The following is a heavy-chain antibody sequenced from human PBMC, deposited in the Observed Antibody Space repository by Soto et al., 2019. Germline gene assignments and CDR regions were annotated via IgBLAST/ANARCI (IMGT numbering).Heavy chain of an antibody. D-gene: IGHD2-8*01. CDR2: IKSKNDGGAT. CDR3: TTDAQWGI. Sequence: PGGSLRLSCAASGFTFSSYWMNWVRQAPGKGLGWVGRIKSKNDGGATEYSAPVKDRFTISRDDSKNTLYLQMNSLKTEDTAVYYCTTDAQWGIWGQGTMVTVSS. CDR1: GFTFSSYW. V-gene: IGHV3-15*07. J-gene: IGHJ3*02.